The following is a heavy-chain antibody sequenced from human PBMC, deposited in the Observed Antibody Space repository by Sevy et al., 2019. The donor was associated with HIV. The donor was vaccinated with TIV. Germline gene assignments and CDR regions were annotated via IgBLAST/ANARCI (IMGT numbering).Heavy chain of an antibody. CDR3: VRGPNCGVGGCQQISPYCLDV. CDR1: GFTFSDHY. CDR2: IRNKPNSYTT. Sequence: GGSLRLSCAASGFTFSDHYVDWVGKAPGKGLEGVGRIRNKPNSYTTEYAAFVKGGFTISRDDSRNSVYLQMNSLKTQDSAVYYCVRGPNCGVGGCQQISPYCLDVWGKGATVTVSS. D-gene: IGHD2-15*01. J-gene: IGHJ6*03. V-gene: IGHV3-72*01.